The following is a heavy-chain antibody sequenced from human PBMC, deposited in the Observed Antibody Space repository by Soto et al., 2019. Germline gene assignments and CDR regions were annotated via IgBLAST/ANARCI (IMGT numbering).Heavy chain of an antibody. Sequence: LSLTCTVSGGSMSSGGYYWSWIRQHPGKGLEWIGYIFYSGSTYYSPSLKSRIFISVDTSKNEVSLNLSSVTAADTAVYYCASSRGGDYFDYWGKGTLVTVSS. CDR2: IFYSGST. CDR1: GGSMSSGGYY. D-gene: IGHD3-10*01. J-gene: IGHJ4*02. V-gene: IGHV4-31*03. CDR3: ASSRGGDYFDY.